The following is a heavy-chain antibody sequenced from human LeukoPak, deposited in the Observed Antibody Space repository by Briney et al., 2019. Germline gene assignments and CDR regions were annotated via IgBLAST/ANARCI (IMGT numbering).Heavy chain of an antibody. D-gene: IGHD5-24*01. Sequence: GGPLRLSCAASGFTFSSYAMSWVRQAPGKGLEWVPAISGSGGSTYYADSVKGRFTISRDNSKNTLYLQMNSLRAEDTAVYYYAKWGATKYYFDYWGQGTLVTVSS. V-gene: IGHV3-23*01. J-gene: IGHJ4*02. CDR2: ISGSGGST. CDR3: AKWGATKYYFDY. CDR1: GFTFSSYA.